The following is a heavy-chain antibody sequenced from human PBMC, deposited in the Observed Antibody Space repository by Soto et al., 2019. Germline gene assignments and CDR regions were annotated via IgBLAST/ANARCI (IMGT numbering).Heavy chain of an antibody. CDR3: ARFMTYYYDSSGYYASD. J-gene: IGHJ4*02. V-gene: IGHV1-8*01. Sequence: ASVKVSCKASGYTFTSYDINWVRQATGQGLEWMGWMNPNSGNTGYAQRFQGRVTMTRNTSISTAYMELSSLRSEDTAVYYCARFMTYYYDSSGYYASDWGQGTLVTVSS. D-gene: IGHD3-22*01. CDR1: GYTFTSYD. CDR2: MNPNSGNT.